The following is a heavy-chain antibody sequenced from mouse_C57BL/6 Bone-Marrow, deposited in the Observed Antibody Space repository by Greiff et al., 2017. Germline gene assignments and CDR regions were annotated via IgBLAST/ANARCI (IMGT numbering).Heavy chain of an antibody. D-gene: IGHD1-1*01. CDR1: GYTFTSYC. Sequence: QVQLQQSGAELARPGASVKLSCKASGYTFTSYCMSWVKQRPGQGLEWIGEIYPRSGNTNYNEKFKGKATLTVDKSSSTAYMELRSLTSEDSAVYFCARGNYYCNGYFDYWGQGTTLTVSS. J-gene: IGHJ2*01. CDR3: ARGNYYCNGYFDY. CDR2: IYPRSGNT. V-gene: IGHV1-81*01.